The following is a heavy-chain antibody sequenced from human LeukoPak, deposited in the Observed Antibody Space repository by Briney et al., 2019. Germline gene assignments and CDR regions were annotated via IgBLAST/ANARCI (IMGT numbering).Heavy chain of an antibody. CDR1: GGTFSSYA. V-gene: IGHV1-69*13. Sequence: ASVKVSCKASGGTFSSYAISWVRQAPGQGLEWMGGIIPIFGTANYAQKFQGRVTITADESTSTAYMELSSLRSEDTAVYYCARALGYSGYDGGDALDIWGQGTMVTVSS. CDR3: ARALGYSGYDGGDALDI. CDR2: IIPIFGTA. J-gene: IGHJ3*02. D-gene: IGHD5-12*01.